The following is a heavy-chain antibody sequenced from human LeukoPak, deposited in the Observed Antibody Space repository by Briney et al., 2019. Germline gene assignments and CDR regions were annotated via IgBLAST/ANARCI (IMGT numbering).Heavy chain of an antibody. CDR2: VYYSGSI. D-gene: IGHD3-16*01. CDR1: GGSITAGNHH. J-gene: IGHJ5*01. Sequence: PSETLSLTCTVSGGSITAGNHHGGWIRQPPGKGLEWIGSVYYSGSIFSDTSHKSRVTISGDTSKNQFSLSLSSVTAADTAVYYCARLNPGYVTAPHDSWGQGMLVTVSS. CDR3: ARLNPGYVTAPHDS. V-gene: IGHV4-39*01.